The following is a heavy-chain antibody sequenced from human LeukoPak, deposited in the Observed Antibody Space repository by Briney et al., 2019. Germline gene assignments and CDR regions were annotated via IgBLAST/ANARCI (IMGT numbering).Heavy chain of an antibody. Sequence: GGSLRLSCAASGFTFSNYEMNWVRQAPGKGLDWVAYISRGGRTVDYADSVKGRFTISRDNAKKSLYLQMNSLRAEDTALYYCTRDRGSGFYYVFDSWGQGALVTVSS. CDR3: TRDRGSGFYYVFDS. CDR1: GFTFSNYE. V-gene: IGHV3-48*03. D-gene: IGHD3-22*01. J-gene: IGHJ4*02. CDR2: ISRGGRTV.